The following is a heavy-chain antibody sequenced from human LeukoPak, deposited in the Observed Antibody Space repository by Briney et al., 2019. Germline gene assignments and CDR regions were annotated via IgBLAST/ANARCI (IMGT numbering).Heavy chain of an antibody. J-gene: IGHJ4*02. D-gene: IGHD1-26*01. CDR1: GGSISSSSYY. Sequence: PSETLSLTCTVSGGSISSSSYYWGWIRQPPGKGLEWIGSIYYSGSTYYNPALKSRVTISVDTSKNQFSLKLSSVTAADTAVYYCARQVLGSYKDYWGQGTLVTVSS. CDR2: IYYSGST. V-gene: IGHV4-39*01. CDR3: ARQVLGSYKDY.